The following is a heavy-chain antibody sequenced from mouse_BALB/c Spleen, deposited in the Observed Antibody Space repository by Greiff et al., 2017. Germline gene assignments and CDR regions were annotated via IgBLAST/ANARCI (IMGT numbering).Heavy chain of an antibody. CDR2: ISSGSSTI. Sequence: EVQVVESGGGLVQPGGSRKLSCAASGFTFSSFGMHWVRQAPEKGLEWVAYISSGSSTIYYADTVKGRFTIARDNPKNTLFLQMTSLRSEDTAMYYCARWWDGFDYWGQGTTLTVSS. D-gene: IGHD1-1*02. CDR3: ARWWDGFDY. CDR1: GFTFSSFG. J-gene: IGHJ2*01. V-gene: IGHV5-17*02.